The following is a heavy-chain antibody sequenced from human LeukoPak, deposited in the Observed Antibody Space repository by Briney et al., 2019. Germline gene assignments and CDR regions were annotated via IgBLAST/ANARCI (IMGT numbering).Heavy chain of an antibody. CDR3: ARNQYYDILTGYVAYGMDV. V-gene: IGHV1-18*01. CDR1: GYTFANYG. Sequence: ASVKVSCKASGYTFANYGISWVRQAPGQGLEWMGWISTYNGNTNYAQKFQGRVTTTTDTSTSTAYMELRSLRSDDTAVYYCARNQYYDILTGYVAYGMDVWGQGTTVTVSS. J-gene: IGHJ6*02. CDR2: ISTYNGNT. D-gene: IGHD3-9*01.